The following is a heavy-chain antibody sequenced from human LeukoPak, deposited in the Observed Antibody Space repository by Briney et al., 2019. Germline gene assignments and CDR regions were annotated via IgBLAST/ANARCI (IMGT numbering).Heavy chain of an antibody. Sequence: VHSGGSLRLSCAASGFNFNIYNMNWVRQAPGKGLEWISYITGSSATIYYGDSVKGRFTISRDNAKNSLYLQMNSLRAEDTAVYYCARGLQWGFDWWGQGTLVTVSS. J-gene: IGHJ4*02. CDR2: ITGSSATI. D-gene: IGHD6-19*01. V-gene: IGHV3-48*01. CDR3: ARGLQWGFDW. CDR1: GFNFNIYN.